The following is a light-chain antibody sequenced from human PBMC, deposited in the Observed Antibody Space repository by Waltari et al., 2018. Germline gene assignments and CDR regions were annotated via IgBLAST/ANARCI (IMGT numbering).Light chain of an antibody. Sequence: QSALTQPASVSGSPGQSITISCTGTSSDVGGYNHVSWYQQDPGKVPKLIIYDVSERPSGVSDRFSRSKSGNTASLTISGVQAEDETDYYCSSYTNRNTLIFGGGTKLTVL. CDR2: DVS. V-gene: IGLV2-14*01. CDR3: SSYTNRNTLI. CDR1: SSDVGGYNH. J-gene: IGLJ2*01.